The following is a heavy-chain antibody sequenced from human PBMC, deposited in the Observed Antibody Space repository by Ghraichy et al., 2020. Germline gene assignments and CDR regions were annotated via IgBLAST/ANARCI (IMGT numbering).Heavy chain of an antibody. D-gene: IGHD2-15*01. Sequence: ASVKVSCKASGYTFTGYYMHWLRQAPGQGLEWMGWINPNSGGTNYAQNFQGRVTMTRDTSISTAYMELSGLRADDTAVYYCARDWGDVVIAARLSWFDPWGQGTLVTVSS. CDR2: INPNSGGT. J-gene: IGHJ5*02. V-gene: IGHV1-2*02. CDR1: GYTFTGYY. CDR3: ARDWGDVVIAARLSWFDP.